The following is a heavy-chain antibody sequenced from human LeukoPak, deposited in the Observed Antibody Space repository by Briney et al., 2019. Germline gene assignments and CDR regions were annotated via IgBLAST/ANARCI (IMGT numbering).Heavy chain of an antibody. J-gene: IGHJ4*02. Sequence: PGRSLRLSCAASGFTFSSYGMHWVRQAPGKGLEWVAVISYDGRNKYYGDSVKGRFTISRDNSKNTLYMHMNSLRAEGTAVYYCGNGGACWGGSYFDYWGQGTLVTVSS. CDR1: GFTFSSYG. V-gene: IGHV3-30*18. D-gene: IGHD3-10*02. CDR2: ISYDGRNK. CDR3: GNGGACWGGSYFDY.